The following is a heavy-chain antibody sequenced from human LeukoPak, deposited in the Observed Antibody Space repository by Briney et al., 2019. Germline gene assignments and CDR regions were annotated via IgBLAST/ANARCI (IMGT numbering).Heavy chain of an antibody. Sequence: QSGGSLRLSCVASGFTFSDYGMSWVRQAPGKGLEWVSVISDSGGSTYYADSVKGRFTISRDNSKNTLILQMNSLRAEDTAVYYCAKDRGIQLWFDYWGQGTLVTVSS. CDR3: AKDRGIQLWFDY. CDR2: ISDSGGST. J-gene: IGHJ4*02. D-gene: IGHD5-18*01. CDR1: GFTFSDYG. V-gene: IGHV3-23*01.